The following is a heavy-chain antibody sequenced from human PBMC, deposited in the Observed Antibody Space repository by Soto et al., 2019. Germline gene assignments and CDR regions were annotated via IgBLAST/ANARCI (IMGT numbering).Heavy chain of an antibody. J-gene: IGHJ6*02. V-gene: IGHV1-18*01. D-gene: IGHD2-15*01. CDR2: ISAYNGNT. Sequence: PSVKVSCKASGYTFTSYGISWVRQAPGQGLEWMGWISAYNGNTNYAQKLQGRVTMTTDTSTSTAYMELRSLRSDDTAVYYCARDGRRGIAAEASYYYYGMDVWGQGTTVTVSS. CDR3: ARDGRRGIAAEASYYYYGMDV. CDR1: GYTFTSYG.